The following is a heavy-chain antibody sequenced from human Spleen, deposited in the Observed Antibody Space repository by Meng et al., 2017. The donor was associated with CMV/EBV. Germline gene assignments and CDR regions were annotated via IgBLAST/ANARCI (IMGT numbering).Heavy chain of an antibody. Sequence: ASVKVSCKASGYTFTDYYIHWVRQAPGQGLEWMGWINLNSGGTQYAQKFQGRVTMTRSTSISTAYMELSRLRSEDTAVYYCARAGLRDYDFWSSYYRDAFDIWGQGTMVTVSS. D-gene: IGHD3-3*01. V-gene: IGHV1-2*02. CDR3: ARAGLRDYDFWSSYYRDAFDI. CDR1: GYTFTDYY. J-gene: IGHJ3*02. CDR2: INLNSGGT.